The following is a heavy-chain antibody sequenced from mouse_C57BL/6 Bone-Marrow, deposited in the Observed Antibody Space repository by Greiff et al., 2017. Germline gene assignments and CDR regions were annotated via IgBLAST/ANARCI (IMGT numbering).Heavy chain of an antibody. V-gene: IGHV10-1*01. Sequence: EVQLVESGGGLVQPKGSLKLSCAASGFSFNTYAMNWVRQAPGKGLEWVARIRSKSNNYATYYADSGKDRFTISRDDSESMLYLQMNNLKTEDTAMYYGVRLPVPRFAYWGQGTLVTVSA. CDR3: VRLPVPRFAY. CDR2: IRSKSNNYAT. J-gene: IGHJ3*01. CDR1: GFSFNTYA. D-gene: IGHD6-1*01.